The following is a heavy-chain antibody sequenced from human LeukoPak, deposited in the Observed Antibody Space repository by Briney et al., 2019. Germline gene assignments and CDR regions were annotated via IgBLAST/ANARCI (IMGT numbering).Heavy chain of an antibody. Sequence: GGTLRLSCAASGFTFSNYGMHWVRQAPGKGLEWVAFIRYDGSNKYYADSVKGRFTISRDNSKNTLYLQMNSLRAEDTAVYYCAKDFRVAMAPDYFDYWGQGTLVTVSS. CDR2: IRYDGSNK. V-gene: IGHV3-30*02. D-gene: IGHD5-18*01. CDR3: AKDFRVAMAPDYFDY. CDR1: GFTFSNYG. J-gene: IGHJ4*02.